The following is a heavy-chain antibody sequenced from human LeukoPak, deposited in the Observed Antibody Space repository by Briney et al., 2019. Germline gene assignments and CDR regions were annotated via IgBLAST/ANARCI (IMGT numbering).Heavy chain of an antibody. CDR1: GSIFTNYW. Sequence: RGASLQISCEGSGSIFTNYWIAWVRQLPGKGLEWMGIIYPGESDTRYSPSFQGQVTISADKCISTAYMQWSSLKASDTAMYYCASSRSGWSFDYWGQGTLVTVSS. D-gene: IGHD6-19*01. CDR3: ASSRSGWSFDY. CDR2: IYPGESDT. V-gene: IGHV5-51*01. J-gene: IGHJ4*02.